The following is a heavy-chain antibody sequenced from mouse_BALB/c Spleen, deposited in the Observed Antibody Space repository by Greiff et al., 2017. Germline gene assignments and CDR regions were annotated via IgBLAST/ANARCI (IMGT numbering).Heavy chain of an antibody. CDR1: GFTFSSYG. V-gene: IGHV5-6-3*01. J-gene: IGHJ4*01. CDR2: INSNGGST. CDR3: AQSSYAMDY. D-gene: IGHD1-1*01. Sequence: DVKLVESGGGLVQPGGSLKLSCAASGFTFSSYGMSWVRQTPDKRLELVATINSNGGSTYYPDSVKGRFTISRDNAKNTLYLQMSSLKSEDTAMYYCAQSSYAMDYWGQGTSVTVSS.